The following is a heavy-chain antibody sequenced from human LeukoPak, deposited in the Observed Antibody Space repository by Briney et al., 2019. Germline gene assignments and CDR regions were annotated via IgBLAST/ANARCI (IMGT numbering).Heavy chain of an antibody. J-gene: IGHJ6*02. V-gene: IGHV4-30-4*01. CDR1: GASISSGDHY. D-gene: IGHD6-13*01. Sequence: SETLSLTCTVSGASISSGDHYWSWIRQPPGKGLEYIGYIYYSGNTYYNPSLKSRVTKSVDTSKNQFSLKLSSVTAADTAVYYCARSSSRVYYGMDVWGQGTTVTVSS. CDR3: ARSSSRVYYGMDV. CDR2: IYYSGNT.